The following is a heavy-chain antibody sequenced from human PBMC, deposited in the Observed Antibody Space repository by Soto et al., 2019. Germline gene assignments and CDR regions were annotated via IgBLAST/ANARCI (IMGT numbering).Heavy chain of an antibody. J-gene: IGHJ4*02. D-gene: IGHD5-12*01. Sequence: SETLSLTCTVSGDSVSSASFYWVWIRQAPGKGLEWIGFIYFSGSTNYNPSLKSRVSMSLDTSKNHFSLNLSSVTAADMAVYYCAREGSYSAYNFAHGIQLWSFDFWGQGALVTVSS. CDR3: AREGSYSAYNFAHGIQLWSFDF. CDR1: GDSVSSASFY. V-gene: IGHV4-61*03. CDR2: IYFSGST.